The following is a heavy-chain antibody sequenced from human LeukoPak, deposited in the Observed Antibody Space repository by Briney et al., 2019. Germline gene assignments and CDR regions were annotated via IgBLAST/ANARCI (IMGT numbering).Heavy chain of an antibody. CDR1: GGSISSYY. J-gene: IGHJ4*02. D-gene: IGHD3-3*01. V-gene: IGHV4-59*12. Sequence: SETLSLTCTVSGGSISSYYWSWLRQPPGKGLEWMGYIYYSGSTNYNPSLKSRVTISVDTSKNQFSLKLSSVTAADTAVYYCARGGDYDFWSGYYLYWGQGTLVTVSS. CDR3: ARGGDYDFWSGYYLY. CDR2: IYYSGST.